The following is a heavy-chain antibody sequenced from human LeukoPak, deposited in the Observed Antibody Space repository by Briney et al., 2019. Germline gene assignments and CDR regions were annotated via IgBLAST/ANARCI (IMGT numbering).Heavy chain of an antibody. CDR3: AYSSSLMPDTYNI. V-gene: IGHV6-1*01. CDR1: GASVSSNSAT. Sequence: SQTLSLTCAISGASVSSNSATWDWIRQSLSGGLEWLGRTYHRSRWYHDYAVSVKSRITINAETSKNQFSLQLTSVIAEDTAVYFCAYSSSLMPDTYNIWGQGTMVIVSS. CDR2: TYHRSRWYH. J-gene: IGHJ3*02. D-gene: IGHD6-13*01.